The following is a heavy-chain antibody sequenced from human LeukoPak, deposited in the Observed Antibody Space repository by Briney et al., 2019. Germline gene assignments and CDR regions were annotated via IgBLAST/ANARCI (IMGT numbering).Heavy chain of an antibody. V-gene: IGHV3-13*01. CDR3: ARDPESNWGWDLDY. CDR2: IGTVGDT. D-gene: IGHD7-27*01. J-gene: IGHJ4*02. CDR1: GFTFSRYD. Sequence: GGSLRLSCAASGFTFSRYDMHWVRQATGKSLEWVSAIGTVGDTYYPDSVKGRFTISRENAKNSLYLQMNSLRAGDTAVYYCARDPESNWGWDLDYWGQGTLVTVSS.